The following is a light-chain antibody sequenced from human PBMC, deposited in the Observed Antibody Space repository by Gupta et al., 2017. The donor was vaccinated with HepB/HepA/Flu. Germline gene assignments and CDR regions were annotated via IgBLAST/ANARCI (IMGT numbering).Light chain of an antibody. Sequence: QITHPPSSLSRSVGDRITITCRASQSISSYLNWYQQKPGKAPKLLIYAASSLQSGVPSRFSGSGSGTDFTLTISSLQPEDFATYYCQQSYSTPWTFGQGTKVEIK. J-gene: IGKJ1*01. CDR1: QSISSY. CDR3: QQSYSTPWT. V-gene: IGKV1-39*01. CDR2: AAS.